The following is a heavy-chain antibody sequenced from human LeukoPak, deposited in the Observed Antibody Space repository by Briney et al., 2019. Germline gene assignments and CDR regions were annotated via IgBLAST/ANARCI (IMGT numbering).Heavy chain of an antibody. CDR3: AKDKGSGSYSHYYYGMDV. CDR2: ISWNSGSI. Sequence: GGSLRLSCAASGFTFDDYAMHWVRQAPGKGLEWVSGISWNSGSIGYADSVKGRFTISRDNAKNSLYLQMNSLRAEDTALYYCAKDKGSGSYSHYYYGMDVWGKGTTATVSP. J-gene: IGHJ6*04. CDR1: GFTFDDYA. D-gene: IGHD3-10*01. V-gene: IGHV3-9*01.